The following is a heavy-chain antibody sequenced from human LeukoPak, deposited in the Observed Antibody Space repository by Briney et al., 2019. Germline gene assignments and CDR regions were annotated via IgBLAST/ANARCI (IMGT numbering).Heavy chain of an antibody. CDR3: ARSTLDSSGYDY. D-gene: IGHD3-22*01. CDR2: IYHSVST. CDR1: GGSISSSNW. V-gene: IGHV4-4*02. J-gene: IGHJ4*02. Sequence: PSEPLSLTCAVSGGSISSSNWWSWVRQPPGKGLEWIGEIYHSVSTNYNPSLKSRVTISVDRSKNQFSLKLSSVTAADTAVYYCARSTLDSSGYDYWGQGTLVTVSS.